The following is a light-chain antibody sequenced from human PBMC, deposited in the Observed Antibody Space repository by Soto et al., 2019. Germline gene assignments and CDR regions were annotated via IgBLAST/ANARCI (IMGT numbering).Light chain of an antibody. V-gene: IGKV3-11*01. CDR2: DAS. CDR3: QQRSNWPGGYT. Sequence: EIVLTQTPATRSLSPGERATLSCRASQSVSSYLAWYQQKPGQAPRLLIYDASNRATGIPARFSGSGSGTDFTLTISSLEPEDSAVYYCQQRSNWPGGYTFGQGTKLEIK. CDR1: QSVSSY. J-gene: IGKJ2*01.